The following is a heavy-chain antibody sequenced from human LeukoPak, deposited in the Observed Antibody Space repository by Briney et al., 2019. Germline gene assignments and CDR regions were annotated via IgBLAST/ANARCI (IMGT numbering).Heavy chain of an antibody. V-gene: IGHV1-2*02. CDR3: AKNPYEYYFDY. D-gene: IGHD5-12*01. J-gene: IGHJ4*02. CDR2: INPNSGDT. CDR1: GYTLTGYY. Sequence: GASAKVPCKASGYTLTGYYMHWLRQAPGQGLEWMGWINPNSGDTNYAQKFQGRVTMTRDTSISTAYMELSRLTSDDTAVYYCAKNPYEYYFDYWGQGTLVTVSS.